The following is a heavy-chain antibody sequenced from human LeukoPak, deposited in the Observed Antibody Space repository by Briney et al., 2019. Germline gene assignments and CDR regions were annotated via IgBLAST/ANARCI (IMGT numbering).Heavy chain of an antibody. V-gene: IGHV4-39*01. J-gene: IGHJ5*02. CDR3: ARHGPHYYGSGSYHNWFDP. CDR2: IYYSGST. Sequence: WVRQAPGKGLEWIGSIYYSGSTYYNPSLKSRVTISVDTSKNQFSLKLSSVTAADTAVYYCARHGPHYYGSGSYHNWFDPWGQGTLVTVSS. D-gene: IGHD3-10*01.